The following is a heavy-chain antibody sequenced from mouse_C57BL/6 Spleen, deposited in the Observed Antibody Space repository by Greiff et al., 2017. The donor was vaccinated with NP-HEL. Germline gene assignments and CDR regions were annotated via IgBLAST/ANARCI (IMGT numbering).Heavy chain of an antibody. CDR2: IYPGDGDT. V-gene: IGHV1-80*01. CDR3: AREVDYRYFDV. J-gene: IGHJ1*03. CDR1: GYAFSSYW. Sequence: VQRVESGAELVKPGASVKISCKASGYAFSSYWMNWVKQRPGKGLEWIGQIYPGDGDTNYNGKFKGKATLTADKSSSTAYMQLSSLTSEDSAVYFCAREVDYRYFDVWGTGTTVTVSS.